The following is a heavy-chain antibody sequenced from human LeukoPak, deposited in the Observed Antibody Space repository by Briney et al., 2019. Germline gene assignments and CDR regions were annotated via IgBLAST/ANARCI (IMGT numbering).Heavy chain of an antibody. Sequence: PSETLSLTCTVSGGSISSSSYYWSWIRQPPGKGLEWIGEINHSGSTNYNPSLKSRVTISVDTSKNQFSLKLSSVTAADTAVYYCARSLQHWGQGTLVTVSS. CDR1: GGSISSSSYY. J-gene: IGHJ1*01. CDR3: ARSLQH. V-gene: IGHV4-39*01. CDR2: INHSGST.